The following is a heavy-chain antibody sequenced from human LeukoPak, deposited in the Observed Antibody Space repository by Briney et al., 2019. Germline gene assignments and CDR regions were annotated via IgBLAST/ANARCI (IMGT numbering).Heavy chain of an antibody. J-gene: IGHJ4*02. CDR1: GFTVSSNS. D-gene: IGHD1-26*01. CDR3: ARDLLGWELHYFDY. Sequence: GGSLRLSCTVSGFTVSSNSVSWVRQAPGKGLEWVSFIYSDNTHYSDSVKGRFTISRDNSKNTLYLQMNSLRAEDTAVYYCARDLLGWELHYFDYWGQGTLVTVSS. V-gene: IGHV3-53*01. CDR2: IYSDNT.